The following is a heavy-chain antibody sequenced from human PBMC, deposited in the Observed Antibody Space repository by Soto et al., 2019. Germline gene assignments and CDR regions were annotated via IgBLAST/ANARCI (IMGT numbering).Heavy chain of an antibody. D-gene: IGHD3-10*01. J-gene: IGHJ4*02. CDR3: ARGIRGYYGSDY. V-gene: IGHV3-74*01. Sequence: EVQLVESGGGLVQPGGSLRLSCAASGFTFSSYWMHWVRQAPGKGLVWVSRINSDGTSTFYADSVKGRFTISRDNAKNVLYLHINSLRDEDTAVYYCARGIRGYYGSDYWGQGTLVTVSS. CDR2: INSDGTST. CDR1: GFTFSSYW.